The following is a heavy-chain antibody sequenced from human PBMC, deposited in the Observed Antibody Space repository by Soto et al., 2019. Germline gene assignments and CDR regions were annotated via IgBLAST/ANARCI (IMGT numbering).Heavy chain of an antibody. V-gene: IGHV1-3*04. Sequence: GASVKVSCKASGYTFSNYVMHWVRQAPGQRPEWMGWINTGDGSTTYSQKFQGRVTIARDTSASTAYMELSSLRSEDTAVYYCARVGRPHSHFDSSGPVEYWGQGTLVTVSS. D-gene: IGHD3-22*01. CDR3: ARVGRPHSHFDSSGPVEY. J-gene: IGHJ4*02. CDR1: GYTFSNYV. CDR2: INTGDGST.